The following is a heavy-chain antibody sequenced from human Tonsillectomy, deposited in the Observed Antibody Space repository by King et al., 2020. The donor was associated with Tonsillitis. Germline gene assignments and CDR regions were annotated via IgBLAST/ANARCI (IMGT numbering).Heavy chain of an antibody. CDR3: ATAAGKIFGDV. V-gene: IGHV3-23*04. J-gene: IGHJ4*02. D-gene: IGHD3-3*01. CDR1: GFTFKKYA. Sequence: EVQLVESGGGLVEPGGSLRLSCAASGFTFKKYAMAWVRQAPGRGLEWVSAILLDGATTYYADSVKGRFTISRDNSKDTLWLQMNILRAEDTAVYYCATAAGKIFGDVWGQGTLVTVSS. CDR2: ILLDGATT.